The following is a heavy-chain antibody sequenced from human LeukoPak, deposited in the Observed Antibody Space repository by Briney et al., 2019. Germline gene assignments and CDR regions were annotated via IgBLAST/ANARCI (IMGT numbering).Heavy chain of an antibody. CDR1: GFTFSGYA. Sequence: GGSLRLSCAASGFTFSGYAMSWVRQAPGKGLEWVSGVSGSGGGTFYADSVKGRFTISRDNSKNTLYLQMNSLRAEDTAVYYCARGVDYWGQGTLVTVSS. V-gene: IGHV3-23*01. CDR2: VSGSGGGT. J-gene: IGHJ4*02. CDR3: ARGVDY.